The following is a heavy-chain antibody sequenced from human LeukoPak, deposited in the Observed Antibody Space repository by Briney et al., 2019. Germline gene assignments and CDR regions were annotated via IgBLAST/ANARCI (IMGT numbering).Heavy chain of an antibody. CDR1: GFTFSSYS. D-gene: IGHD2-2*01. V-gene: IGHV3-48*01. CDR2: ISSSSSTI. Sequence: PGGSLRLSCAASGFTFSSYSMNWVRQAPGKGLERISYISSSSSTIYYADSVKGRFTISRDNAKNSLYLQMNSLRAEDTAVYYCARPSTYSYYYYMDVWGKGTTVTVSS. J-gene: IGHJ6*03. CDR3: ARPSTYSYYYYMDV.